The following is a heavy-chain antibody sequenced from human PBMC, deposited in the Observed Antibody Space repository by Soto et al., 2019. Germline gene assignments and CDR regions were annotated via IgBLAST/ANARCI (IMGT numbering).Heavy chain of an antibody. D-gene: IGHD5-12*01. V-gene: IGHV1-18*01. CDR2: IIPSNGNA. CDR3: ARPDIVGTLAFDI. Sequence: ASVKVSCKASGGTFSSYAISWVRQAPGQGLEWMGGIIPSNGNANYAQKLQGRVSMTTDISTSTAYMELRSLRSDDTAVYYCARPDIVGTLAFDIWGQGTMVTVSS. CDR1: GGTFSSYA. J-gene: IGHJ3*02.